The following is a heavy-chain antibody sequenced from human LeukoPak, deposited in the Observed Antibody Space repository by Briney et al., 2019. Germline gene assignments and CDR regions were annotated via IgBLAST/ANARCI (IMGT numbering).Heavy chain of an antibody. Sequence: PGGSLRLSCAASGFTFDDYAMHWVRQAPGKGLEWVSLISGDGGSTYYADSVKGRFTISRDNSKNSLYLQMNSLGTEDTALYYCAKDGGYCSSTSCKGVDYYYYGMDVWGQGTTVTVSS. J-gene: IGHJ6*02. CDR1: GFTFDDYA. CDR2: ISGDGGST. CDR3: AKDGGYCSSTSCKGVDYYYYGMDV. D-gene: IGHD2-2*01. V-gene: IGHV3-43*02.